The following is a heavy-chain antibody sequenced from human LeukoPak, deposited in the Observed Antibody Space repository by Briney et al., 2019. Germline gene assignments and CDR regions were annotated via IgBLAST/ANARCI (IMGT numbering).Heavy chain of an antibody. J-gene: IGHJ4*02. Sequence: SETLSLTCSVSGGSISSDNWWSWVRQPPGKGLEWIGEIYHRGSTNFNPSLNSRVSISIDKSKNQFSLKMSSVTAADTAVYYCARDGTALGDYYFDYWGQGTLVTVSS. CDR3: ARDGTALGDYYFDY. V-gene: IGHV4-4*02. D-gene: IGHD3-16*01. CDR1: GGSISSDNW. CDR2: IYHRGST.